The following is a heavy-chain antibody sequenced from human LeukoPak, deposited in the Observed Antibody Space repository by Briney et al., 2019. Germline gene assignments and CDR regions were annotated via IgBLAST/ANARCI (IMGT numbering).Heavy chain of an antibody. J-gene: IGHJ4*02. V-gene: IGHV4-34*01. D-gene: IGHD6-19*01. CDR3: ARKSTGQWLVRAYFDY. Sequence: PSETLSLTCAVYGGSFSGYYWSWIRQPPGKGLEWIGEINHSGSTNYNPSLKSRVTISVDTSKNQFSLKLSSVTAADTAVYYCARKSTGQWLVRAYFDYWGQGTLVTVSS. CDR1: GGSFSGYY. CDR2: INHSGST.